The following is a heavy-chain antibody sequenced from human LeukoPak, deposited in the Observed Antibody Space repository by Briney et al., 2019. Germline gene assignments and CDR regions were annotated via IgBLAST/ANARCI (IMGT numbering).Heavy chain of an antibody. CDR2: LYTGGST. V-gene: IGHV3-53*01. Sequence: GGSLRLSCAASGLSVSDHYMGWVRQAPGKGLDWVSLLYTGGSTYYADSVKGRFTISNDKSKNTQDLQLNSLRAEDTALYYCARYSITSRGVFDYWGQGTLVIVSS. CDR1: GLSVSDHY. CDR3: ARYSITSRGVFDY. D-gene: IGHD6-6*01. J-gene: IGHJ4*02.